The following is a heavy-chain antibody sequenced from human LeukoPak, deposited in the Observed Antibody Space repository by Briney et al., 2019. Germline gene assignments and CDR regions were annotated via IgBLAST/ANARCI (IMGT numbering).Heavy chain of an antibody. CDR2: ISYDGSNK. Sequence: PGGSLRLSCAASGFTFSSYAMHWVRQAPGKGLEWVAVISYDGSNKYYADSVKGRFTISRDNSKNTLYLQMNSLRAEDTAVYYCASSIVGATIKYDYWGQGTLVTVSS. CDR3: ASSIVGATIKYDY. CDR1: GFTFSSYA. J-gene: IGHJ4*02. V-gene: IGHV3-30*04. D-gene: IGHD1-26*01.